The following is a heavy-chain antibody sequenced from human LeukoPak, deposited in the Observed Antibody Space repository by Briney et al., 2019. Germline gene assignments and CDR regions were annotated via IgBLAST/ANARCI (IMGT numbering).Heavy chain of an antibody. Sequence: PSETLSLTCTVSGGSISSGSYYWSWIRPPAGKGLEWIGRIYTSGSTNYNPSLKSRVTISVDTSKNQFSLKLSSVTAADTAVYYCARDWTAPSGAFDIWGQGTMVTVSS. D-gene: IGHD3/OR15-3a*01. J-gene: IGHJ3*02. CDR3: ARDWTAPSGAFDI. CDR2: IYTSGST. CDR1: GGSISSGSYY. V-gene: IGHV4-61*02.